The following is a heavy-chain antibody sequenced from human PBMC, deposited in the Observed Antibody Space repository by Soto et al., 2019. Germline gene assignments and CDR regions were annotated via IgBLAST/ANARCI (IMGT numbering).Heavy chain of an antibody. J-gene: IGHJ6*02. Sequence: SVKVSCKASGGTFSGYSVSWVRQAPGQGLEWMGRIIPMLGVPNYAQKFQGRVTITADKSTSTAYMDLSSLRSEDTAVYYCARVRFGELYGMDVWGQGTTVTVSS. CDR1: GGTFSGYS. D-gene: IGHD3-10*01. CDR2: IIPMLGVP. CDR3: ARVRFGELYGMDV. V-gene: IGHV1-69*02.